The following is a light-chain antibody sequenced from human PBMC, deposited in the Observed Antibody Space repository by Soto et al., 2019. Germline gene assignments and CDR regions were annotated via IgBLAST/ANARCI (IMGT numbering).Light chain of an antibody. J-gene: IGLJ3*02. CDR2: STN. Sequence: QAVVTQEPSFSVSPGRTVTLTCGLSSGSVSTSYYPSWYQQTPGQAPRTLIYSTNTRSSGVPDRFSGSILGNKAALTITGAKADDGSDYYCVLYMGSGIWVFGGGTKLTGL. CDR3: VLYMGSGIWV. CDR1: SGSVSTSYY. V-gene: IGLV8-61*01.